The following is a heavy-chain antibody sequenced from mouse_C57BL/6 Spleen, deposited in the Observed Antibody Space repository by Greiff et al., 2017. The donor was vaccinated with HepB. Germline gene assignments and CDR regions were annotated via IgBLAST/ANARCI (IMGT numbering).Heavy chain of an antibody. Sequence: VQLQQPGAELVRPGSSVKLSCKASGYTFTSYWMDWVKQRPGQGLEWIGNIYPSDSETHYNQKFKDKATLTVDKSSSTAYMQLSSLTSEESAVYYCARHYGSRDYCGPSTTLTVSS. CDR2: IYPSDSET. CDR3: ARHYGSRDY. V-gene: IGHV1-61*01. J-gene: IGHJ2*01. D-gene: IGHD1-1*01. CDR1: GYTFTSYW.